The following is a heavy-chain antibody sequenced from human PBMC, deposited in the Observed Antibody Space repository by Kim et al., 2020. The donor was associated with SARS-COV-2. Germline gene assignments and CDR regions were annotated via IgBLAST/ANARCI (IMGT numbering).Heavy chain of an antibody. CDR2: INHSGST. D-gene: IGHD6-19*01. CDR3: AGGVAVAGREFDY. J-gene: IGHJ4*02. Sequence: SETLSLTCAVYGGFFSGYYWSWIRQPPGKGLEWIGEINHSGSTNYNPSPKSRVTISVDTSKNQFSLKLSSVTAADTAVYYCAGGVAVAGREFDYWGQGTLVTVSS. CDR1: GGFFSGYY. V-gene: IGHV4-34*01.